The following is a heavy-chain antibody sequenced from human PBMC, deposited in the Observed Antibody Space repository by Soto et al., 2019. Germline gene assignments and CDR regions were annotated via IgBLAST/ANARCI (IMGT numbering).Heavy chain of an antibody. D-gene: IGHD3-16*01. CDR1: GGTFSSYA. V-gene: IGHV1-69*01. Sequence: QVQLVQSGAAVKKPGSSVKVSCKASGGTFSSYAISWVRQAPGQGLEWMGGIIPIFGTANYAQKFQGRVTITADESTSTAYMDLSSLRSEDTAVYYCSRDRGAYRYYYYGMDVWGQGTTVTVSS. J-gene: IGHJ6*02. CDR3: SRDRGAYRYYYYGMDV. CDR2: IIPIFGTA.